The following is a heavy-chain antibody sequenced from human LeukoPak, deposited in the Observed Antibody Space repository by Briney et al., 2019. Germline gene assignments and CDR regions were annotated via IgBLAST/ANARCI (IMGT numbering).Heavy chain of an antibody. J-gene: IGHJ3*02. CDR1: GYSFTSFW. Sequence: GESLKISCKGSGYSFTSFWIAWVRQMPGKGPEWMGVFYPGDSDIRYSPSFQGQVTISADKSISTAYLQWSSLKASDTAMYYCARRWTVYYDSSGYGRLGAFDIWGQGTMVTVSS. CDR3: ARRWTVYYDSSGYGRLGAFDI. V-gene: IGHV5-51*01. D-gene: IGHD3-22*01. CDR2: FYPGDSDI.